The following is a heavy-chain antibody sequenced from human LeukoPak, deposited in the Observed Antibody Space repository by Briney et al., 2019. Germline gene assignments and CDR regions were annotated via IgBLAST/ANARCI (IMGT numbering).Heavy chain of an antibody. D-gene: IGHD2-2*01. Sequence: SETLSLTCTVSGASIGSYYWSWIRQPRGKVLEGIGYISPNGYTLYTPSLRSRVTISRDTSDNQFSLILSSVTAADTAIYYCTRHDVVPIIGHGMAVWGQGTTVTVSS. CDR1: GASIGSYY. J-gene: IGHJ6*02. CDR3: TRHDVVPIIGHGMAV. CDR2: ISPNGYT. V-gene: IGHV4-59*08.